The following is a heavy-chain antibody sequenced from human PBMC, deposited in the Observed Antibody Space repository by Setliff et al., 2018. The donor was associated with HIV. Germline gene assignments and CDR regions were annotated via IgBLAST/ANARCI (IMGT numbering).Heavy chain of an antibody. D-gene: IGHD1-26*01. J-gene: IGHJ4*01. V-gene: IGHV4-61*02. CDR2: LHLSGDT. Sequence: PSETLSLTCTVSGDSINSGTYYWSWIRQPAGKGLEWIGRLHLSGDTNYNPSLKSRVTMSIDTSKNQFSLKLSSVTAADTAIYYCARQVGEGKWYLDSWGHGTLVTVSS. CDR1: GDSINSGTYY. CDR3: ARQVGEGKWYLDS.